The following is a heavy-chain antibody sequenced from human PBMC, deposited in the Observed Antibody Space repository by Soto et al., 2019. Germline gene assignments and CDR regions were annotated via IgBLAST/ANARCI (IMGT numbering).Heavy chain of an antibody. Sequence: EVQLVESGGGLVKPGGSLRLSCAASGFTFTNAWMNWVRQAPGKGLEWLGRIKSKTDGGATDYAAPVKGRFIILRDESKNTLYLQMNSLKIEDTAVYYCTTDTMAEEYFQHWGQGTLVTVSS. CDR3: TTDTMAEEYFQH. CDR2: IKSKTDGGAT. J-gene: IGHJ1*01. V-gene: IGHV3-15*01. CDR1: GFTFTNAW. D-gene: IGHD6-19*01.